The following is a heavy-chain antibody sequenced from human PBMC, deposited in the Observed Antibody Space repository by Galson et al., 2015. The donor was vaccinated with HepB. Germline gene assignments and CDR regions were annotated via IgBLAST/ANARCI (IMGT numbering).Heavy chain of an antibody. D-gene: IGHD3-3*01. Sequence: SLRLSCAASGFTVSTNYMSWVRQAPGKGLEWISVIYSDGNAFYVDSVKGRFTMSRDNSKNMLYLQMISLRAEDTAVYCCSRSIFGVVVTPDVFDIWGQGTMVTISS. CDR3: SRSIFGVVVTPDVFDI. V-gene: IGHV3-53*01. CDR1: GFTVSTNY. J-gene: IGHJ3*02. CDR2: IYSDGNA.